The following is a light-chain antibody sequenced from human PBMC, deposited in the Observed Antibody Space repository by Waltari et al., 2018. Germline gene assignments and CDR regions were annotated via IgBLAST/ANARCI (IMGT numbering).Light chain of an antibody. CDR3: SSYAGSNFVV. CDR1: RSDVGGSHY. Sequence: QSALAQPPSASGSPGQSVTISCTGTRSDVGGSHYVSWYQQHPGKAPKLMIYEVSKRPSGVPDRFSGSKSGNTASLTVSGLQAEDEAAYYCSSYAGSNFVVFGGGTKVTVL. CDR2: EVS. J-gene: IGLJ2*01. V-gene: IGLV2-8*01.